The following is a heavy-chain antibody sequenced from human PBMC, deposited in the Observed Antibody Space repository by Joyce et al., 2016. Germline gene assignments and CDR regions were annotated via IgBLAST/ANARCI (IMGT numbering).Heavy chain of an antibody. CDR2: VAFGSGNT. Sequence: QLGQAGPGVRKAAPSGKVSWKPSGFIFYSAAVHWVRQAPGQRLEWIGWVAFGSGNTRYAQNFQKRVTFTRDVSTSTAYMELTSLRSEDTAVYYCATDRVGALSPWGQGTLVTVSS. D-gene: IGHD1-26*01. CDR1: GFIFYSAA. J-gene: IGHJ4*02. V-gene: IGHV1-58*01. CDR3: ATDRVGALSP.